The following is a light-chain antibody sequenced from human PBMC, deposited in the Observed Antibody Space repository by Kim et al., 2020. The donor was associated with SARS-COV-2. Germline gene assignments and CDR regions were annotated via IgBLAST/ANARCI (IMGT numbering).Light chain of an antibody. CDR1: SLRSYY. CDR3: NSRDSSGNHLRV. J-gene: IGLJ3*02. CDR2: GKN. Sequence: LGQTVRITCQGDSLRSYYASWYQQKPGQAPVLVIYGKNNRPSGIPDRFSGSSSGNTASLTITVAQAEDEADYYCNSRDSSGNHLRVFGGGTQLTVL. V-gene: IGLV3-19*01.